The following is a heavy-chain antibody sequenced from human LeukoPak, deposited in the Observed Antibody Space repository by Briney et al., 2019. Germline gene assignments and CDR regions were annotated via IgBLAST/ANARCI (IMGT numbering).Heavy chain of an antibody. CDR3: ARVGIPDSSGYYYSAAFDI. Sequence: GASVKVSCKASGYTFTGYYMHWVRQAPGQGLEWMGWINPNSGGTNYAQKFQGRVTMTRDTSISTAYMELRSLRSDDTAVYYCARVGIPDSSGYYYSAAFDIWGQGTMVTVSS. CDR2: INPNSGGT. CDR1: GYTFTGYY. V-gene: IGHV1-2*02. J-gene: IGHJ3*02. D-gene: IGHD3-22*01.